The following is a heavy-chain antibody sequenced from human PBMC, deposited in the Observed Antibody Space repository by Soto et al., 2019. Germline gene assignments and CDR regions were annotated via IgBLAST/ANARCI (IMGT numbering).Heavy chain of an antibody. CDR2: IFSNDET. J-gene: IGHJ4*02. Sequence: SGPTLVNPTDTLTLTFTVSGFSITNRRMGVSWVRQPPGKALDWLAHIFSNDETSYSMSLKSRLTISKHTSRSQVVLSITNIDPVDTGTYYCARIDHSRVIWSQGTLVTVSS. V-gene: IGHV2-26*01. CDR3: ARIDHSRVI. CDR1: GFSITNRRMG.